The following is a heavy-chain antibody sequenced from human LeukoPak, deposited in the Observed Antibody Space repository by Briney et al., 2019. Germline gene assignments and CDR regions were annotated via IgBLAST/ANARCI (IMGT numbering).Heavy chain of an antibody. CDR1: GFTFSSYS. Sequence: GGSLRLSCAASGFTFSSYSMNWVRQAPGKGLQWVSYIAGSTIYYADSVKGRFTISRDNARNSLYLQMNSLRAEDTAVYYCASVTIVGPTADYWGQGTLVTVSS. D-gene: IGHD1-26*01. CDR3: ASVTIVGPTADY. V-gene: IGHV3-48*01. CDR2: IAGSTI. J-gene: IGHJ4*02.